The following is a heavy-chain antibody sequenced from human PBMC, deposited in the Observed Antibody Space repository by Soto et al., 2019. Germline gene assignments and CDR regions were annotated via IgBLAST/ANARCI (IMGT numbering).Heavy chain of an antibody. CDR3: ARQPYSSTPYYFDY. Sequence: PGGSLRLSCAASGFTFSSYGMHWVRQAPGKGLEWVAVIWYDGSNKYYADSVKGRFTISRDDSKNTLYLQMNSLRAEDTAVYYCARQPYSSTPYYFDYWGQGTLVTVSS. CDR1: GFTFSSYG. D-gene: IGHD5-18*01. V-gene: IGHV3-33*01. J-gene: IGHJ4*02. CDR2: IWYDGSNK.